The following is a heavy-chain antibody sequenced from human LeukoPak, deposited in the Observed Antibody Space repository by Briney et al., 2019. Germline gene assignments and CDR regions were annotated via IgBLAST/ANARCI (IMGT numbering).Heavy chain of an antibody. Sequence: PSETLSLTCTVSGDSISSGGYYWSWVRQHPGKGLEWIGYIYYSGSTYYNPSLKSRVTISVDTSKNQFSLKLSSVTAADTAVYYCRAYYYDSSGYYFDYWGQGTLVTVSS. V-gene: IGHV4-31*03. CDR2: IYYSGST. CDR1: GDSISSGGYY. J-gene: IGHJ4*02. D-gene: IGHD3-22*01. CDR3: RAYYYDSSGYYFDY.